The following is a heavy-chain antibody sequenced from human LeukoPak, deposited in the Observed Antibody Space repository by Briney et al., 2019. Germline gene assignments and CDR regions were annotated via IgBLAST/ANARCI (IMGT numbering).Heavy chain of an antibody. J-gene: IGHJ4*02. V-gene: IGHV1-24*01. CDR1: GYSLTELS. Sequence: ASVKVSCKVSGYSLTELSMHWVRQAPGKGLEWMGGFNPEDGETIYAQKFQGRVTMTEDTSTDTAYMELSSLRFEDTAVYYCATRTYDFWSGCFYDWGQGTLVTVSS. CDR3: ATRTYDFWSGCFYD. D-gene: IGHD3-3*01. CDR2: FNPEDGET.